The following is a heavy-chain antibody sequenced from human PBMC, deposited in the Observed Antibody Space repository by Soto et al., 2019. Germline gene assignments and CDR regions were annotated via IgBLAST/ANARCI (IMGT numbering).Heavy chain of an antibody. J-gene: IGHJ2*01. D-gene: IGHD1-26*01. CDR2: IYSGGST. CDR3: ARDNKQWTWEGYFDL. Sequence: EVQLVETGGGLIQPGGSLRLSCAASGFTVSSNYMSWVRQAPGKGLEWVSLIYSGGSTYYAASVKGRFTISRDNSKNTLYLQMNSLRAEDTALYYCARDNKQWTWEGYFDLWGRGTLVTVSS. V-gene: IGHV3-53*02. CDR1: GFTVSSNY.